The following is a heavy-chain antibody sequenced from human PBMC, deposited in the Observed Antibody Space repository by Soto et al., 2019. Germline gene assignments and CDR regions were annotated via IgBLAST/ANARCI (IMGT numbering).Heavy chain of an antibody. CDR2: IYYSGST. CDR1: GGSVSSGSYY. D-gene: IGHD2-15*01. Sequence: SETLSLTCTVSGGSVSSGSYYWSWIRQPPGKGLEWIGYIYYSGSTNYNPSLKSRVTISVDTSKNQFFLKLGSVTAADTAVYYCAGDDRYCSGGSCYLWGQGTLVTVSS. CDR3: AGDDRYCSGGSCYL. V-gene: IGHV4-61*01. J-gene: IGHJ5*02.